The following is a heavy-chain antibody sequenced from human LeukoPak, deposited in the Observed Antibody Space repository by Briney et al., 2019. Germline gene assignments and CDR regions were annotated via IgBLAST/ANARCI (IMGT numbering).Heavy chain of an antibody. CDR1: GGAFSSYA. Sequence: SVKVSCKASGGAFSSYAISWVRQAPGQGLEWMGRIIPILGIANYAQKFQGRVTITADKSTSTAYMELSSLRSEDTAVYYCARDPYSSSSGPLVYGMDVWGQGTSVTVSS. CDR3: ARDPYSSSSGPLVYGMDV. D-gene: IGHD6-6*01. CDR2: IIPILGIA. V-gene: IGHV1-69*04. J-gene: IGHJ6*02.